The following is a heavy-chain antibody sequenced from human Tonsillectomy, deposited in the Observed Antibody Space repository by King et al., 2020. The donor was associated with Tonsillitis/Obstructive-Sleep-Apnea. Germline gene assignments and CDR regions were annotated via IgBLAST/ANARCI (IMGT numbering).Heavy chain of an antibody. J-gene: IGHJ6*03. CDR1: GFTVSGNY. CDR3: ARGIVAADYYYYMDV. V-gene: IGHV3-53*01. CDR2: IYIEGST. Sequence: VQLVESGGGLIQPGESLRLSCAASGFTVSGNYMRWVRQAPGKGLEWVSIIYIEGSTYYADYVKGRFTISRDNSKNTLYLQMNSLRAEDTAVYYCARGIVAADYYYYMDVWGKGTTVTVSS. D-gene: IGHD6-13*01.